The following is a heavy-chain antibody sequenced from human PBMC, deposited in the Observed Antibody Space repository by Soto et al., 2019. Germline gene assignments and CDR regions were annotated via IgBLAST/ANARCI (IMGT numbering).Heavy chain of an antibody. CDR3: ARAYYDSSGYYTYYHYGMDV. CDR2: INPDSGGT. V-gene: IGHV1-2*02. CDR1: GYTFTGYY. D-gene: IGHD3-22*01. Sequence: ASVKVSCKASGYTFTGYYMHWVRQAPGQGREWMGWINPDSGGTNYAQKFQGRVTMTRDTSISTAYMELSRLRSDDTAVYYCARAYYDSSGYYTYYHYGMDVWGQGTTVTVSS. J-gene: IGHJ6*02.